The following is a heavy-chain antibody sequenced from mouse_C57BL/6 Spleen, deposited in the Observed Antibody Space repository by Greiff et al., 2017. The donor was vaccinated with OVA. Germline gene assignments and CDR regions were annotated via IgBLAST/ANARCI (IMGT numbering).Heavy chain of an antibody. J-gene: IGHJ4*01. CDR2: ISDGGSYT. Sequence: EVQGVESGGGLVKPGGSLKLSCAASGFTFSSYAMSWVRQTPEKRLEWVATISDGGSYTYYPDNVKGRFTISRDNAKNNLYLQMSHLKSEDTAMYYCARAPRGVDYWGQGTSVTVSS. V-gene: IGHV5-4*01. CDR1: GFTFSSYA. CDR3: ARAPRGVDY.